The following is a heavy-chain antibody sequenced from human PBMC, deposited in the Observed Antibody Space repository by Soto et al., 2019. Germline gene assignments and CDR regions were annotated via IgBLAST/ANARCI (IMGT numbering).Heavy chain of an antibody. CDR3: AKSGGSGSYTFWFDP. V-gene: IGHV5-51*01. Sequence: PGVSLKISCPASEYLFPNYWIGSVRQMRGKGLEWMGVIYPRTSDTKYSPSFQGQVTISVDKSISTAYLQWNSLSASDTAMYYCAKSGGSGSYTFWFDPWGQGTLVTVSS. CDR1: EYLFPNYW. CDR2: IYPRTSDT. D-gene: IGHD3-10*01. J-gene: IGHJ5*02.